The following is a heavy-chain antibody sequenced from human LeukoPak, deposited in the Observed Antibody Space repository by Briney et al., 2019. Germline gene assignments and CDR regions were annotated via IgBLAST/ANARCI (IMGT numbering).Heavy chain of an antibody. V-gene: IGHV4-59*01. D-gene: IGHD1-26*01. CDR3: AREGFSGSYYDY. J-gene: IGHJ4*02. Sequence: SETLSLTCTVSGGSISSYYWSWIRQPPGKGLEWIGYIYYSGSTNYNPPLKSRDTISVDTSKNQFSLKLSSVTAADTAVYFCAREGFSGSYYDYWGQGTLVTVSS. CDR1: GGSISSYY. CDR2: IYYSGST.